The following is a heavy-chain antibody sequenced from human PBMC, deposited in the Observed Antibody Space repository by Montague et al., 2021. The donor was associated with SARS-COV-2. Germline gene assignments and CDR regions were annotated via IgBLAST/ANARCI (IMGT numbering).Heavy chain of an antibody. CDR3: ARDSPDYVWGSYGMDV. J-gene: IGHJ6*02. V-gene: IGHV3-21*01. Sequence: SLRLSCAASGFTFSSYSMNWVRQAPGKGLEWVSSISSSSSYIYYADSVKGRFTISRDNAKNPLYLQMNSLRAEDTAVYYCARDSPDYVWGSYGMDVWGQGTTVTVSS. CDR2: ISSSSSYI. CDR1: GFTFSSYS. D-gene: IGHD3-16*01.